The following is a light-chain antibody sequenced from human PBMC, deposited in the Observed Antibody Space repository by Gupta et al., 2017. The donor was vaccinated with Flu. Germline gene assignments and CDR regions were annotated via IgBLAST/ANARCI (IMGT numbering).Light chain of an antibody. CDR2: GAS. CDR3: QDYDDSLRGEV. CDR1: SSNIGADYD. Sequence: QSLLTQPPSVSGAPGQRVTISCSGSSSNIGADYDVHWYRQFPGKAPKLLLTGASYRPSGVPDRGSCYKSGNYASRDIKGLQADEEADDYCQDYDDSLRGEVFGTGTKVTVL. V-gene: IGLV1-40*01. J-gene: IGLJ1*01.